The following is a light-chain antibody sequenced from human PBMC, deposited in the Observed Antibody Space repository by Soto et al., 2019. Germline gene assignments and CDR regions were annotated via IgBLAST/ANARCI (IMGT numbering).Light chain of an antibody. CDR3: EQTYSTPVT. CDR2: GAS. Sequence: DIQMTQSPSSLSASVGYRVTVTCLTSQKINNYLNWYQQKPGKAPKLLIYGASSVQSGVPLRFSGSGSGTECTLTISSLQPEDFAIYYCEQTYSTPVTFGQGTRLEIK. CDR1: QKINNY. V-gene: IGKV1-39*01. J-gene: IGKJ5*01.